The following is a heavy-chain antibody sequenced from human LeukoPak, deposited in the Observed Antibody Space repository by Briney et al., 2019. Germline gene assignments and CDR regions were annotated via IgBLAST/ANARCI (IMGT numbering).Heavy chain of an antibody. CDR3: ATNAGQWLVPYDY. V-gene: IGHV3-23*01. Sequence: PGGSLRLSCAASGLTFTSHAMNWVRQAPGKGLEWASAISGSGGSTYYADSVKGRFTISRDNSKNTLYPQMNNLRAEDTAVYYCATNAGQWLVPYDYWGQGTLVTVSS. J-gene: IGHJ4*02. CDR2: ISGSGGST. CDR1: GLTFTSHA. D-gene: IGHD6-19*01.